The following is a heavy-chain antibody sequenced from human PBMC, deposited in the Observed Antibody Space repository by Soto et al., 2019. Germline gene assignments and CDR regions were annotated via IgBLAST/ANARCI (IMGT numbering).Heavy chain of an antibody. CDR1: GGSISSYY. V-gene: IGHV4-59*01. Sequence: SETLSLTCTVSGGSISSYYWSWIRQPPGKGLEWIGYIYYSGSTNYNPSLKSRVTISVDTSKNQFSLKLSSVTAADTAVYYCARVPRYKPITMVRVPGAFDIWGQGTMVTVSS. CDR2: IYYSGST. CDR3: ARVPRYKPITMVRVPGAFDI. J-gene: IGHJ3*02. D-gene: IGHD3-10*01.